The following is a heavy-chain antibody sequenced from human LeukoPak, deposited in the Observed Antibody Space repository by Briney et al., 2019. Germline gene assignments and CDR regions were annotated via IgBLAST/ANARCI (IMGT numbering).Heavy chain of an antibody. Sequence: PSETLSLTCAVYGGPFSGYYWSWIRQPPGKGLEWIGEINHSGSTNYNPSLKSRVTISVDTSKNQFSLKLSSVTAADTAVYYCASFYSSSINKTNWFDPWGQGTLVTVSS. CDR2: INHSGST. D-gene: IGHD6-6*01. CDR1: GGPFSGYY. CDR3: ASFYSSSINKTNWFDP. V-gene: IGHV4-34*01. J-gene: IGHJ5*02.